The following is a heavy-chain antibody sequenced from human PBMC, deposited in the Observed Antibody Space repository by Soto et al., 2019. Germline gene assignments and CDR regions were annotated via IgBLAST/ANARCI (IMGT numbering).Heavy chain of an antibody. D-gene: IGHD1-26*01. V-gene: IGHV3-7*05. CDR3: ARPYVVWELGAFDI. Sequence: GGSLRLSCAASGVTFSNYAMSWVRQAPGKGLEWVANISRDGGEKYYVDSVKGRFTISRDNAKNSLYLQMNSLRAEDTAVYYCARPYVVWELGAFDIWGQGTMVTVSS. J-gene: IGHJ3*02. CDR2: ISRDGGEK. CDR1: GVTFSNYA.